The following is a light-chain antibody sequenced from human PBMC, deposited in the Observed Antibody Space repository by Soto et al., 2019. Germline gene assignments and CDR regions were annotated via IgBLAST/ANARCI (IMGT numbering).Light chain of an antibody. Sequence: DIQITQSPSSLSASVGNRVTITCRASQSISTYLNWYQKKPGKAPNLLIYDAYRLQSGVPSRFSGSGGGPDFTLSISSVQPEDFATYFCQQSYMDPITFGQGTRLEIK. CDR1: QSISTY. CDR2: DAY. J-gene: IGKJ5*01. V-gene: IGKV1-39*01. CDR3: QQSYMDPIT.